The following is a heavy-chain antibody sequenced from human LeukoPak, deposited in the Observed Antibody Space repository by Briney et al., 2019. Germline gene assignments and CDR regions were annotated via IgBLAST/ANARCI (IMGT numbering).Heavy chain of an antibody. CDR1: GFTVSSNS. V-gene: IGHV3-53*01. CDR2: IYSDNT. CDR3: ARARRLRRSPIWFDP. Sequence: GGSLRLSCTVSGFTVSSNSMSWVRQAPGKGLEWVSFIYSDNTHYSDSVKGRFTISRDNSKNTLYLQMNSLRAEDTAVYYCARARRLRRSPIWFDPWGQGTLVTVSS. J-gene: IGHJ5*02. D-gene: IGHD5-12*01.